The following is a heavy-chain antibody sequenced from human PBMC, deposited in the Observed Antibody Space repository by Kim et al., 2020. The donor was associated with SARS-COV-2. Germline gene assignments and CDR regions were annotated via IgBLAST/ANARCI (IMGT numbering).Heavy chain of an antibody. J-gene: IGHJ2*01. V-gene: IGHV3-7*01. CDR3: ARDTHYGDSGYFDL. CDR1: GFTFSTYW. CDR2: IKQDGSEK. Sequence: GGSLRLSCAASGFTFSTYWMNWVRRPPGKGLEWVAIIKQDGSEKYYVDSVKGRFTISRDNAKNSLYLQMNSLRAEDTGVYYCARDTHYGDSGYFDLWGRGTLVTVSS. D-gene: IGHD4-17*01.